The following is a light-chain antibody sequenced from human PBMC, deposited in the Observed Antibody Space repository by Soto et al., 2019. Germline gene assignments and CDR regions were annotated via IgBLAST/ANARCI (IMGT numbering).Light chain of an antibody. V-gene: IGKV1-5*03. CDR1: QRISSW. CDR3: QQYNSYSPST. Sequence: DIQMTQSPSTLSASVGDRVTITCRASQRISSWLAWYQQKPGKAPKLLIYKASRLESGAPSRFSGSGSGTQLTLTISSLQPDDFASYYCQQYNSYSPSTFGHGTKLEIK. CDR2: KAS. J-gene: IGKJ2*02.